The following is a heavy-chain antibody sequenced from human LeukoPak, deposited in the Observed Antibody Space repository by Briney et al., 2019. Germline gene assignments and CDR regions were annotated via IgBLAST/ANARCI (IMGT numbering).Heavy chain of an antibody. Sequence: SETLSLTCTVSGGSISSYYWSWIRQPAGKGLEWIGRIYTSGSTNYNPSLKSRVTMSVDTSKNQFSLKLSSVTAADTAVYYCARERYSGSYWEFDYCGHGTLVTVSS. V-gene: IGHV4-4*07. J-gene: IGHJ4*01. CDR2: IYTSGST. CDR1: GGSISSYY. D-gene: IGHD1-26*01. CDR3: ARERYSGSYWEFDY.